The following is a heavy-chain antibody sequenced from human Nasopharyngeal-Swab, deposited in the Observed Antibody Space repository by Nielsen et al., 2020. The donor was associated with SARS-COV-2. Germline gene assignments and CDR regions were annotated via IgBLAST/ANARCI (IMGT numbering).Heavy chain of an antibody. CDR2: IWYDGSNK. D-gene: IGHD4-17*01. V-gene: IGHV3-33*01. Sequence: GGSLRPSCAASGFTFSSYGMHWVRQAPGKGLEWVAVIWYDGSNKYYADSVKGRFTISRDNSKNTLYLQMNSLRAEDTAVYYCAREVGDYATYFDYWGQGTLVTVSS. CDR1: GFTFSSYG. CDR3: AREVGDYATYFDY. J-gene: IGHJ4*02.